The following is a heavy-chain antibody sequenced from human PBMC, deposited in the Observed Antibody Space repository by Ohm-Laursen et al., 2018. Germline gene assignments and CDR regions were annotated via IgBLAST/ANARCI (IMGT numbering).Heavy chain of an antibody. J-gene: IGHJ5*02. CDR3: ARLSAASFDP. CDR1: GGSISSYY. Sequence: SETLSRTCTVSGGSISSYYWGWIRQPPGKGLEWIGYMDNSGSTNNNPSLKSRVTISVDTSKNQFSLKLSSVTTADTAVYYCARLSAASFDPWGQGTLVTVSS. V-gene: IGHV4-59*08. CDR2: MDNSGST. D-gene: IGHD2-15*01.